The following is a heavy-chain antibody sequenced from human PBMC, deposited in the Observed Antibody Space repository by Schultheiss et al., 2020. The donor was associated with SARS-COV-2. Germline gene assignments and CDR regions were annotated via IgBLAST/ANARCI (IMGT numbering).Heavy chain of an antibody. CDR2: IRSKANSYAT. Sequence: GGSLRLSCAASGFTFSGSAMHWVRQASGKGLEWVGRIRSKANSYATAYAASVKGRFTISRDNSKNTLYLQMNSLRAEDTAVYYCAKDRTEMATITWGQGTLVTVSS. J-gene: IGHJ5*02. CDR3: AKDRTEMATIT. D-gene: IGHD5-24*01. CDR1: GFTFSGSA. V-gene: IGHV3-73*01.